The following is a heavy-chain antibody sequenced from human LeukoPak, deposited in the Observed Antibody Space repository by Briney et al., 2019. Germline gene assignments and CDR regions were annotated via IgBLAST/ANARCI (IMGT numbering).Heavy chain of an antibody. CDR2: MYYRGST. CDR1: GGSISSSSHY. V-gene: IGHV4-39*01. J-gene: IGHJ4*02. Sequence: SETLSLTCTVSGGSISSSSHYWGWIRQPPGKGLEWIGSMYYRGSTNYNPSLKSRVTISVDTSKNQFSLKLSSVTAADTAVYYCARHRRYCSSTSCYGSTKYYFDYWGQGTLVTVSS. CDR3: ARHRRYCSSTSCYGSTKYYFDY. D-gene: IGHD2-2*01.